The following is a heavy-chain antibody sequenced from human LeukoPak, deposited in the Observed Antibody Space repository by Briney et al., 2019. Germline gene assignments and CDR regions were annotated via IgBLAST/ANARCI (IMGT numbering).Heavy chain of an antibody. CDR3: AREWYSSGWGSVRERYYGMDV. D-gene: IGHD6-19*01. CDR1: GGSISSYY. V-gene: IGHV4-4*07. Sequence: PSETLSLTCTVSGGSISSYYWSWIRQPAGKGLEWIGRIYTSGSTNYNSSLKSRVTMSADTSKNQFSLKLSSVTAADTAVYYCAREWYSSGWGSVRERYYGMDVWGQGTTVTVSS. CDR2: IYTSGST. J-gene: IGHJ6*02.